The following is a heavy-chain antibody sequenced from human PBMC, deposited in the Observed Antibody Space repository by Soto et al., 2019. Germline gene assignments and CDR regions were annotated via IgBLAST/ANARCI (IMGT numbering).Heavy chain of an antibody. Sequence: QVQLVESGGGVVQPGRSLRLSCAASGFTFSKYGMHWVRQAPGRGLEWVAIIWYDGSDKYYADSVKGRFTISRDNSENTLYLQMNSLRPDDTAVYYCATSDTSYYFDYWGQGTLVTVSS. CDR3: ATSDTSYYFDY. D-gene: IGHD3-9*01. CDR2: IWYDGSDK. J-gene: IGHJ4*02. V-gene: IGHV3-33*01. CDR1: GFTFSKYG.